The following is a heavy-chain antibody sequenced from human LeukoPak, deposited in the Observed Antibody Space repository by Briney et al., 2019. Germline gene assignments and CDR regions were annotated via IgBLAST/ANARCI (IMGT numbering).Heavy chain of an antibody. CDR1: GYTFTSYY. V-gene: IGHV1-46*01. CDR2: INPSGGST. CDR3: ARGDQGSSWGDHWFDP. J-gene: IGHJ5*02. Sequence: ASVKVSCKASGYTFTSYYMHWVRQAPGQGLEWMGIINPSGGSTSYAQKFQGRVTMTRDTSTSTVYMELSSLRSEDTAVYYCARGDQGSSWGDHWFDPWGQGTLVTVSS. D-gene: IGHD6-13*01.